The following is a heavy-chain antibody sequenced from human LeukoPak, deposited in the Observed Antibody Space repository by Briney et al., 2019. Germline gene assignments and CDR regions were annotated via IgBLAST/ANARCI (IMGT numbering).Heavy chain of an antibody. CDR2: ISSSSSYT. J-gene: IGHJ5*01. D-gene: IGHD2-8*02. CDR3: ARVAVSGPTGWFDS. Sequence: GGSLRLSCAASGFIFSDYSLNWVRQAPGKGLEWVSSISSSSSYTKSADSVKGRFTISRDNAKNSLYLQMNSLRDEDTAVYYCARVAVSGPTGWFDSWGQGTLVIVSS. CDR1: GFIFSDYS. V-gene: IGHV3-21*01.